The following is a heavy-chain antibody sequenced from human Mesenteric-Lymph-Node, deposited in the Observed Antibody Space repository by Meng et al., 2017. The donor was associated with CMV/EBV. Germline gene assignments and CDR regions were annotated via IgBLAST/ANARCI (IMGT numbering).Heavy chain of an antibody. CDR2: TYYSGST. V-gene: IGHV4-30-4*08. D-gene: IGHD2-2*01. J-gene: IGHJ2*01. Sequence: ISSGDYYWSWIRQPPGKGLEWIGYTYYSGSTYYNPSLKSRVTISVDTSKNQFSLKLSSVTAADTAVYYCARDVVVVPAATSGRYFDLWGRGTLVTVSS. CDR3: ARDVVVVPAATSGRYFDL. CDR1: ISSGDYY.